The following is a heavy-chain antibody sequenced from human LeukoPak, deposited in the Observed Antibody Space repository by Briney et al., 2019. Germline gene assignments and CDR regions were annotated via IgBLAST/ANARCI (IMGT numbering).Heavy chain of an antibody. V-gene: IGHV4-34*01. CDR2: INHSGST. CDR1: GGSFSGYY. D-gene: IGHD6-19*01. J-gene: IGHJ4*02. CDR3: ARDVGGWWFDY. Sequence: PSETLSLTCAVYGGSFSGYYWSWIRQPPGKGLEWIGEINHSGSTNYNPSLKSRVTISVDTSKNQFSLKLSSVTAADTAVYYCARDVGGWWFDYWGQGTLVTVSS.